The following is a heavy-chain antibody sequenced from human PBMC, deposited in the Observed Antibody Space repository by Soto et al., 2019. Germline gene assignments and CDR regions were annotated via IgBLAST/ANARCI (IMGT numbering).Heavy chain of an antibody. CDR2: ISDDGSIR. J-gene: IGHJ4*02. D-gene: IGHD3-22*01. CDR1: GFTFSVFV. CDR3: ARASYYYDSSGFFGY. V-gene: IGHV3-30*03. Sequence: VQLVESGGGVVQPGTSLRLSCAVSGFTFSVFVMHWVRQAPGKGLEWVAVISDDGSIRYYADSVKGRFTISRDSSKNTLFLQMNSLRDDDTAFYYCARASYYYDSSGFFGYWGQGTLVTVSS.